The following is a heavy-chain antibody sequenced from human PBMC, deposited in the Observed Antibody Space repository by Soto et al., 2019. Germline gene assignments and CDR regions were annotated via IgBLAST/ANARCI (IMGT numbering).Heavy chain of an antibody. CDR2: IYYSGST. J-gene: IGHJ4*02. CDR1: GGSITSSSYY. Sequence: SETLSLTCTVSGGSITSSSYYWGWIRQPPGKGLEWIGSIYYSGSTYYNPSLKSRVTISVDTSKNQFSLKLSSVTAADTAVYYCMLGSGWKDFDYWGRGTLVTVS. D-gene: IGHD3-22*01. V-gene: IGHV4-39*01. CDR3: MLGSGWKDFDY.